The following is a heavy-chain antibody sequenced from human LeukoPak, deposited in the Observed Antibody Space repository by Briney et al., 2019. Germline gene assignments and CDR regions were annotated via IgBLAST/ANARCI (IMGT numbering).Heavy chain of an antibody. D-gene: IGHD1-26*01. V-gene: IGHV4-59*01. J-gene: IGHJ4*02. CDR2: IYYSGST. CDR1: GGSISSYY. Sequence: SETLSLTCTVSGGSISSYYWSWIRQPPGKGLEWIGYIYYSGSTNYNPSRKSRVTISVDTSKNQFSLKLSSVTAADTAVYYCARAAYSGSYHSDYWGQGTLVTVSS. CDR3: ARAAYSGSYHSDY.